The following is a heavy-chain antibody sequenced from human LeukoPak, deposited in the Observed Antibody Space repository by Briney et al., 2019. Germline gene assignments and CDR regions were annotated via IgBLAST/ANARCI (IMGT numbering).Heavy chain of an antibody. V-gene: IGHV4-59*01. J-gene: IGHJ4*02. CDR2: IYYSGST. CDR3: ASLYYGSGSYSNYYFDY. CDR1: GGSISSYY. D-gene: IGHD3-10*01. Sequence: PSEALSLTCTVSGGSISSYYWSWIRQPPGKGLEWIGYIYYSGSTNYNPSLRSRVTISVDTSKNQFSLKLSSVTAADTAVYYCASLYYGSGSYSNYYFDYWGQGTLVTVSS.